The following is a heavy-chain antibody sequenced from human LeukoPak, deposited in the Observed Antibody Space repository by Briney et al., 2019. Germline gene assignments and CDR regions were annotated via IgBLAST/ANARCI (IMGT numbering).Heavy chain of an antibody. CDR3: ARHGYYDFWSGYK. Sequence: PSETLSLTCTVFGGSISSYYWSWIRQPPGKGLEWIGYIYYSGSTNYNPSLKSRVTISVDTSKNQFSLKLSSVTAADTAVYYCARHGYYDFWSGYKWGQGTLVTVSS. CDR2: IYYSGST. V-gene: IGHV4-59*01. J-gene: IGHJ4*02. CDR1: GGSISSYY. D-gene: IGHD3-3*01.